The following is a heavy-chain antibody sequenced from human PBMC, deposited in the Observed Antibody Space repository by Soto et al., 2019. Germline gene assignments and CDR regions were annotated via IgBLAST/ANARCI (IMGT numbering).Heavy chain of an antibody. CDR2: IFWDDDK. V-gene: IGHV2-5*02. D-gene: IGHD5-12*01. CDR3: AHRSRGYAYYFDQ. CDR1: GFSLSTRGVG. J-gene: IGHJ4*02. Sequence: QITLKESGPTLVKPTQTLTLTCSFSGFSLSTRGVGVGWIRQPPGKALEWLALIFWDDDKWYSPSLRSRLTITEDTFKNQVLLIMTNMDPVDTATYYCAHRSRGYAYYFDQWGQGTLVTVSS.